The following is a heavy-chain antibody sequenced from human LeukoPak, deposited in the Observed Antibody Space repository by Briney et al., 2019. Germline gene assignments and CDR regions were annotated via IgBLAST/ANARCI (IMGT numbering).Heavy chain of an antibody. Sequence: PGGSLRLSCAASGLPFSSYAMHWVRQAPGKGLEWVAVISYDGSNKYYADSVKGRFTISRDNSKNTLYLQMNSLRAEDTAVYYCARGPGGYSSGWVRYFDYWGQGTLVTVSS. CDR2: ISYDGSNK. J-gene: IGHJ4*02. D-gene: IGHD6-19*01. CDR3: ARGPGGYSSGWVRYFDY. CDR1: GLPFSSYA. V-gene: IGHV3-30*04.